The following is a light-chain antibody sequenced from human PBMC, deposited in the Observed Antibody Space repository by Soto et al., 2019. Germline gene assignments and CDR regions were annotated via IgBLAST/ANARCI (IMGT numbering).Light chain of an antibody. CDR3: QKYNSAPQT. CDR1: QGIIDY. J-gene: IGKJ1*01. Sequence: DIQMTQSPSSRSASVGDRVSISCQASQGIIDYLAWYQQKPGKAPKLLIYAASTLQSGVPSRFSGSGAGTDCTLTSSDLQPEDVATYFCQKYNSAPQTFGPGTKVEIK. V-gene: IGKV1-27*01. CDR2: AAS.